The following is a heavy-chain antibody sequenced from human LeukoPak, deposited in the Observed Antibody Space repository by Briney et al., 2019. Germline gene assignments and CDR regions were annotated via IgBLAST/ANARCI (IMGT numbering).Heavy chain of an antibody. CDR3: ATDDSSGYYGDAFDI. V-gene: IGHV5-51*01. CDR1: GYSFTSYW. D-gene: IGHD3-22*01. J-gene: IGHJ3*02. CDR2: IYPGDSDT. Sequence: GESLKISCKGSGYSFTSYWVGWVRQMPGKGLEWMGIIYPGDSDTRYSPSFQGQVTISADKSISTAYLQWSSLKASDTAMYYCATDDSSGYYGDAFDIWGQGTMVTVSS.